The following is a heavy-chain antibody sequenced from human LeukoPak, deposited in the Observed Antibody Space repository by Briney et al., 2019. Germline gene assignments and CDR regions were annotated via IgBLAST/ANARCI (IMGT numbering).Heavy chain of an antibody. D-gene: IGHD3-22*01. CDR3: ARVYPNYYDSSGYSSYFDY. Sequence: SETLSLTCAVYGGSFSGYYWSWIRQPPGKGLEWIGEINHSGSTNYNPSLKSRVTISVDTSKNQFSLKLSSVTAADTAVYYCARVYPNYYDSSGYSSYFDYWGQGTLVTVSS. V-gene: IGHV4-34*01. CDR2: INHSGST. J-gene: IGHJ4*02. CDR1: GGSFSGYY.